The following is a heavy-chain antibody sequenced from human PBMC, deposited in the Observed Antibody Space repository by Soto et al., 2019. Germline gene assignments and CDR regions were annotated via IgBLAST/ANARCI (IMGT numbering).Heavy chain of an antibody. CDR2: ISYDGRNK. V-gene: IGHV3-30*04. J-gene: IGHJ3*02. D-gene: IGHD3-22*01. Sequence: QVQLVESGGGVVQPGRSLRLSCATSGFIFSTYAMHWVRQAPGKGLEWVTFISYDGRNKYYADSVKDRFTISRDNSKKTLYLLRNSLRTEDTAVYYCAIEYDSSGYGYDAFDIWGQGTRVTVSS. CDR1: GFIFSTYA. CDR3: AIEYDSSGYGYDAFDI.